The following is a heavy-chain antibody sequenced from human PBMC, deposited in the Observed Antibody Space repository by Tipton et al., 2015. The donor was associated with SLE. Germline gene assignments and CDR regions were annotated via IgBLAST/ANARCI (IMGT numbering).Heavy chain of an antibody. V-gene: IGHV3-7*01. D-gene: IGHD6-19*01. CDR1: GFTFSSYW. Sequence: SLRLSCAASGFTFSSYWMSWVRQAPGKGLEWVANIKQDGSEKYYVDSVEGRFTISRDNAKNSLHLQMNSLRAEDTAVYYCARLVAVAGYYFDYWGQGTLVTVSS. CDR3: ARLVAVAGYYFDY. J-gene: IGHJ4*02. CDR2: IKQDGSEK.